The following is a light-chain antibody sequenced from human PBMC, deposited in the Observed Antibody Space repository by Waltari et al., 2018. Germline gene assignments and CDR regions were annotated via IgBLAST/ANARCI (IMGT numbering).Light chain of an antibody. CDR2: GAY. CDR3: QHHVRLPAT. V-gene: IGKV3-20*01. Sequence: IVLTQSPGTLSLSPGERATLSCRASQSVNTYLALYQQKPGQAPRILIYGAYTRAAGIPDRFSGSGSGTDFSLTISRLEAEDCAVYYCQHHVRLPATFGQGTKVEIK. CDR1: QSVNTY. J-gene: IGKJ1*01.